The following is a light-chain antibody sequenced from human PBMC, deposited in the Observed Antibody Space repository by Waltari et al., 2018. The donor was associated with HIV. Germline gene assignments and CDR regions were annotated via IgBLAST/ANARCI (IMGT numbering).Light chain of an antibody. CDR3: SSYTSSTLEV. J-gene: IGLJ3*02. CDR1: SSDVGGYNY. CDR2: EVS. V-gene: IGLV2-14*01. Sequence: QSALTQPASVSGSPGQSITISCTGTSSDVGGYNYVSWYQQHPGKAPKLMIYEVSNRPSGVANLFSGSKAGNTASLTISGLQAEDEADYYCSSYTSSTLEVFGGGTKLTVL.